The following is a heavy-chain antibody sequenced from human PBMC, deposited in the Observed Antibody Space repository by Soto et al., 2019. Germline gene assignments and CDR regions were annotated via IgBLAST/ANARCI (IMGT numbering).Heavy chain of an antibody. J-gene: IGHJ4*02. V-gene: IGHV3-49*04. CDR2: IRTKTYGGTT. CDR1: GFTFVDYA. CDR3: ARGTGWYDY. Sequence: GGSLRLSCTASGFTFVDYAVTWVRQAPGKGLEWVGLIRTKTYGGTTGYAASVNGRFTISRDDSKSVAYLQMNSLKIEDTALYFCARGTGWYDYWGQGTPVTVSS. D-gene: IGHD6-19*01.